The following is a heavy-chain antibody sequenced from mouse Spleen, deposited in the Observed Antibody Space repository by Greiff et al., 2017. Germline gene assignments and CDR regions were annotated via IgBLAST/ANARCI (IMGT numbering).Heavy chain of an antibody. Sequence: VQLQQSGAELVRPGASVTLSCKASGYTFTDYEMHWVKQTPVHGLEWIGAIDPETGGTAYNQKFKGKATLTADKSSSTAYMELRSLTSEDSAVYYCTSNYDYGTYYAMDYWGQGTSVTVSS. V-gene: IGHV1-15*01. J-gene: IGHJ4*01. CDR1: GYTFTDYE. D-gene: IGHD2-4*01. CDR3: TSNYDYGTYYAMDY. CDR2: IDPETGGT.